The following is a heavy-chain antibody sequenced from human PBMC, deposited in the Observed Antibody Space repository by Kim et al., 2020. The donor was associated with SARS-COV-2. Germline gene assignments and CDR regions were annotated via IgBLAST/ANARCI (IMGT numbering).Heavy chain of an antibody. CDR1: GFTFSSYA. CDR2: ISGSGGST. V-gene: IGHV3-23*01. D-gene: IGHD3-9*01. CDR3: AKDLELRYFDWLGRYFDY. Sequence: GGSLRLSCAASGFTFSSYAMSWVLQAPGKGLEWVSAISGSGGSTYYADSVKGRFTISRDNSRNTLYLQMNSLRAEDTAVYYCAKDLELRYFDWLGRYFDYWGQVTLVTVSS. J-gene: IGHJ4*02.